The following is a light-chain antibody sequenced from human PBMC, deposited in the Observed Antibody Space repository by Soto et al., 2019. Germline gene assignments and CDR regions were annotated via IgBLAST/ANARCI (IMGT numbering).Light chain of an antibody. CDR3: SSFTSSRTFYV. CDR1: SSDVGAHNY. V-gene: IGLV2-14*01. J-gene: IGLJ1*01. Sequence: QSALTQPASVSGSPGQSITISCTGTSSDVGAHNYVSWYQQHPGKAPKLIIYEVSNRPSGVSNRFSGSKSGNTASLTISGLQAYEEASYQCSSFTSSRTFYVFGTGTKVTVL. CDR2: EVS.